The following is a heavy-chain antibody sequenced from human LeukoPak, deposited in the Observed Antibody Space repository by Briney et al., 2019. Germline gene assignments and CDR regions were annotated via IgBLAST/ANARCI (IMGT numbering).Heavy chain of an antibody. CDR1: GYTFTGYY. D-gene: IGHD6-6*01. J-gene: IGHJ4*02. V-gene: IGHV1-2*02. CDR3: VREGYSTSSGPLDY. Sequence: ASVKVSCKASGYTFTGYYIHWVRQAPGQGHEWMGWISPDSGATNSAQKFQGRVTMTRDTSISTAYMELSSLRSDDTAVYFCVREGYSTSSGPLDYWGQGTLVTVSS. CDR2: ISPDSGAT.